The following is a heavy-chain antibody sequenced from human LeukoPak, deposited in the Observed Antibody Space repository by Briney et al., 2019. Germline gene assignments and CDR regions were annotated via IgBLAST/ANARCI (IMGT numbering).Heavy chain of an antibody. CDR1: GFTFDDYV. CDR3: AKDTSPIVARAFDI. D-gene: IGHD5-12*01. V-gene: IGHV3-9*01. Sequence: GGSLGLSCAASGFTFDDYVMHWVRQAPGKGLEWVSGVSWNSGSIGYADSVKGRFTISRDNAKNSLYLQMNSLRAEDTALYYCAKDTSPIVARAFDIWGQGTMVTVSS. CDR2: VSWNSGSI. J-gene: IGHJ3*02.